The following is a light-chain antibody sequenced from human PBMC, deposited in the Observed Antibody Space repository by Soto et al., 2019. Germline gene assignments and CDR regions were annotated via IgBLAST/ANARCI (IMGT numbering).Light chain of an antibody. CDR3: CSYAGSMTFV. CDR2: EVN. V-gene: IGLV2-23*02. CDR1: SSDVGRHNL. Sequence: QSVLTQPASVSGSPGQSITISCTGSSSDVGRHNLVSWYQHHPGNAPKLIIHEVNKRPSGISDRFSGSKSGNTASLTISGLQAEDETDYYCCSYAGSMTFVCGTGTKVTVL. J-gene: IGLJ1*01.